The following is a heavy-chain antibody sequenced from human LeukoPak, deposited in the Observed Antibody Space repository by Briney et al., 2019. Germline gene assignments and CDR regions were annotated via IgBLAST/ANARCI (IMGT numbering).Heavy chain of an antibody. J-gene: IGHJ4*02. CDR3: VRDPPSSGWSVDY. D-gene: IGHD6-19*01. V-gene: IGHV3-33*01. CDR2: IWYDGSNK. CDR1: GFIFKTYA. Sequence: GGSLRLSCAASGFIFKTYAMHWVRQAPGKGLEWVTMIWYDGSNKYYGDSVKGRFTISRDNSKNTVYLQMNSLRVEDTAVYYCVRDPPSSGWSVDYWGQGALVTVSS.